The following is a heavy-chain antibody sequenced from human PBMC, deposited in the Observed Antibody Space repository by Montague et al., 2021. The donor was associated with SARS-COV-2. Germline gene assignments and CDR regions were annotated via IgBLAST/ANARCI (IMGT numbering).Heavy chain of an antibody. J-gene: IGHJ5*02. Sequence: SETLSLTCAVSGGSISAYYWSWIRQPPGKGLEWIGLIYLSGSTNYNPALKSRVTTSVDTSKNLFSRKLTSVTAAGTAVYYCARGPRIPMIVVVLTTMWFHPSGPGTLVSVVS. CDR3: ARGPRIPMIVVVLTTMWFHP. V-gene: IGHV4-34*01. CDR2: IYLSGST. D-gene: IGHD3-22*01. CDR1: GGSISAYY.